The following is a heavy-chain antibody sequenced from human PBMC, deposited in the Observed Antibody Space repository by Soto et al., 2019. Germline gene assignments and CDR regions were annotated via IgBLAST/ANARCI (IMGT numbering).Heavy chain of an antibody. CDR1: GFTFSSYG. V-gene: IGHV3-30*18. J-gene: IGHJ6*02. D-gene: IGHD6-13*01. CDR3: AKDIIAAAGTWYYYGMDV. CDR2: ISYDGSNK. Sequence: QVQLVESGGGVVQPGRSLRLSCAASGFTFSSYGMHWVRQAPGKGLEWVAVISYDGSNKYYADSVKGRFTISRDNSKNTLYLQMNSLRAEDTAVYYCAKDIIAAAGTWYYYGMDVWGRGTTVTVSS.